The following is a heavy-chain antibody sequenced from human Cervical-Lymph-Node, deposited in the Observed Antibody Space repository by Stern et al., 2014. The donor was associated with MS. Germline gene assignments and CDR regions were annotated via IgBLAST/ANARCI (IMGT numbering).Heavy chain of an antibody. D-gene: IGHD6-13*01. J-gene: IGHJ4*02. CDR3: ARVLLRYSSSWYQSPYFDY. V-gene: IGHV3-11*01. Sequence: VQLVESGGGLVKPGGSLRLSCAASGFTFSDYYMSWIRQAPGKGLEWVSYISSSGSTIYYADSVKGRFTISRDNAKNSLYLQMNSLRAEDTAVYYCARVLLRYSSSWYQSPYFDYWGQGTLVTVSS. CDR1: GFTFSDYY. CDR2: ISSSGSTI.